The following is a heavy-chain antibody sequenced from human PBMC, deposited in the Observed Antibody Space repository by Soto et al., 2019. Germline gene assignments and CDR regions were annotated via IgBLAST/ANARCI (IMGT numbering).Heavy chain of an antibody. CDR2: IYDRGYI. CDR1: GGSISSYY. J-gene: IGHJ3*02. Sequence: QVQLQESGPRLVKPSETLSLTCTVSGGSISSYYWSWIRQPPGKELEWIGYIYDRGYIRYNPSLKSRVTISVDTYNSHFSLRLTSVTAADTAVYYCAGGFNRASDAFDIWGQGTMVTVSS. CDR3: AGGFNRASDAFDI. V-gene: IGHV4-59*01.